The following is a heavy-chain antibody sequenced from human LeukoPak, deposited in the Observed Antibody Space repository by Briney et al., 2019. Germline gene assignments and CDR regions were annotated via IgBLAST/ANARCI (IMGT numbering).Heavy chain of an antibody. CDR3: ARGSFFYDSSGDYPRGIDY. J-gene: IGHJ4*02. Sequence: SETLSLTCTVSGGSISRSGYYWGWIRQPPGKGLEWIGTIHYSGSPYYNPSLKSRVTISVDTSKNQFSLKLSSVTAADTAVYYCARGSFFYDSSGDYPRGIDYWGQGTLVTVSS. CDR2: IHYSGSP. CDR1: GGSISRSGYY. V-gene: IGHV4-39*07. D-gene: IGHD3-22*01.